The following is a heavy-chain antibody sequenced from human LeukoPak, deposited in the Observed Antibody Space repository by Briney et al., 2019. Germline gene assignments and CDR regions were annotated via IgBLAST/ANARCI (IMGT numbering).Heavy chain of an antibody. Sequence: GGSLRLSCAASGFSFSAYWMTWVRKAPGTGLEWVANVNPAGSETYYVSPVKGRFSISRDNAKNLVYLQMNNLRADDTAVYHCARFGYVAAVDVWGQGTPVTVSS. CDR3: ARFGYVAAVDV. V-gene: IGHV3-7*01. CDR2: VNPAGSET. CDR1: GFSFSAYW. J-gene: IGHJ4*02. D-gene: IGHD2-15*01.